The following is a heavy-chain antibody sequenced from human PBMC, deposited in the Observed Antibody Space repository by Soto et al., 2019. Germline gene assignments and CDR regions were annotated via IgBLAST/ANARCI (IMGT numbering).Heavy chain of an antibody. Sequence: QITLKESGPTLVKPTQTLTLTCTFSGFSLSTSGVGVGWIRQPPGKALEWLALIYWDDDKRYSPSLKSSLTINKDTSKNQVVLTMTKMDPVDTATYYCAHRVGKWYCYDGSVYFAYWGQGTPVMVSS. CDR3: AHRVGKWYCYDGSVYFAY. V-gene: IGHV2-5*02. CDR2: IYWDDDK. D-gene: IGHD3-22*01. J-gene: IGHJ4*02. CDR1: GFSLSTSGVG.